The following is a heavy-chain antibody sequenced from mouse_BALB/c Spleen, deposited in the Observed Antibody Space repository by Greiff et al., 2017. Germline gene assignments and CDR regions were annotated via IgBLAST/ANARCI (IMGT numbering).Heavy chain of an antibody. CDR2: IRSKSNNYAT. Sequence: DVMLVESGGGLVQPKGSLKLSCAASGFTFNTYAMNWVRQAPGKGLEWVARIRSKSNNYATYYADSVKDRFTISRDDSQSMLYLQMNNLKTEDTAMYCCVRHRITTGSFAYWGQGTLVTVSA. V-gene: IGHV10-1*02. D-gene: IGHD1-1*01. J-gene: IGHJ3*01. CDR3: VRHRITTGSFAY. CDR1: GFTFNTYA.